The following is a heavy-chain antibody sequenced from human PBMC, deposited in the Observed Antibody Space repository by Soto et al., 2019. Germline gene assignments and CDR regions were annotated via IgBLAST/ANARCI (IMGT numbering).Heavy chain of an antibody. CDR3: ARGPDSGYPYFDF. V-gene: IGHV1-18*01. CDR1: GYTFINYG. Sequence: GASVKVSCKASGYTFINYGIGWVRQAPGQGLEWIGWISAYNGNTNFAQILQGRVTMTTDTSTSTAYMEPRSLRSDDTAVYYCARGPDSGYPYFDFWGQGSLVTVSS. CDR2: ISAYNGNT. J-gene: IGHJ4*01. D-gene: IGHD5-12*01.